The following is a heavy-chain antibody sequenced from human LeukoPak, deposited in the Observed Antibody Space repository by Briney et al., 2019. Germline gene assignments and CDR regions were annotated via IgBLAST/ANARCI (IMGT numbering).Heavy chain of an antibody. Sequence: PSETLSLTCAVYGGSFSGYYWSWIRQPPGKGLEWIGEINHSGSTNYNPSLKSRVTISVDTSKNQFSLKLSSVTAAGTAVYYCASLNYDFWSGYQADWGQGTLVTVSS. V-gene: IGHV4-34*01. CDR3: ASLNYDFWSGYQAD. D-gene: IGHD3-3*01. CDR2: INHSGST. J-gene: IGHJ4*02. CDR1: GGSFSGYY.